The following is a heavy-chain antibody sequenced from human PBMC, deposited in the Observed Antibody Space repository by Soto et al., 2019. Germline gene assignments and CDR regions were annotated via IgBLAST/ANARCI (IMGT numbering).Heavy chain of an antibody. J-gene: IGHJ4*02. Sequence: GGSLRLSCAASGFPFSSYGMHWVRQAPGKGLDWVGVIWYDGSNKDYAESVKGRFTISRDNSKNMLYLQMNSLRADDTAVYFCAKRRGAGGHFDYWGQGALVTVSS. D-gene: IGHD2-15*01. CDR2: IWYDGSNK. CDR1: GFPFSSYG. V-gene: IGHV3-33*03. CDR3: AKRRGAGGHFDY.